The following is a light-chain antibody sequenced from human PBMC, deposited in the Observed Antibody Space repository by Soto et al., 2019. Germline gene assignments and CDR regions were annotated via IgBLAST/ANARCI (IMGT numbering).Light chain of an antibody. J-gene: IGLJ1*01. V-gene: IGLV2-8*01. CDR1: SSDVGRYNF. Sequence: QSALTQPPSASGSLGQSVTISCTGTSSDVGRYNFVSWYQQRPGKAPKVLINEVDKRPSGVPDRFSGSKSGDTASLTVSGVQAEDEAEYYCSSYAGNAGGYVFGSGTKLTVL. CDR3: SSYAGNAGGYV. CDR2: EVD.